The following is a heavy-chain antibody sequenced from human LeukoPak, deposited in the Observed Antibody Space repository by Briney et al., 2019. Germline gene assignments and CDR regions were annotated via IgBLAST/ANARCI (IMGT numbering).Heavy chain of an antibody. V-gene: IGHV3-7*01. D-gene: IGHD3-22*01. J-gene: IGHJ4*02. CDR2: IKQDGSEK. CDR1: GFTFNSYW. CDR3: ARDPITTY. Sequence: GGSLRLSCAASGFTFNSYWMSWVRQAPGKGLEWVAKIKQDGSEKYYVDSVKGRFTISRDNAKNSLYLQMNSLRAEDTAVYYCARDPITTYWGQGTLVTVSS.